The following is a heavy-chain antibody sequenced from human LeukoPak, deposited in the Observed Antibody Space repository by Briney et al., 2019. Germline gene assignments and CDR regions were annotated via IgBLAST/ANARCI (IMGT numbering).Heavy chain of an antibody. CDR2: IRYDGSNK. CDR3: ARDEGIITIPHWYYGMDV. CDR1: GFTFSSYG. Sequence: GGSLRLSCAASGFTFSSYGMHWVRQAPGKGLEWVAVIRYDGSNKYYADSVNGRFTISIDNSKNPLYLQMTSLRAEDTAVYYCARDEGIITIPHWYYGMDVWGQGTTVTVSS. D-gene: IGHD3-3*01. V-gene: IGHV3-33*01. J-gene: IGHJ6*02.